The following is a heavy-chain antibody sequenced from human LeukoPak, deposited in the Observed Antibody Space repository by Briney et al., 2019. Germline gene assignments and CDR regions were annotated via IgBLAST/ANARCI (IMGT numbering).Heavy chain of an antibody. J-gene: IGHJ4*02. D-gene: IGHD6-13*01. Sequence: PSETLSLTCTVSGGSISSYYWSWIRQPAGKGLEWTGRIYTSGSTNYNPSLKSRVTMSVDTSKNQFSLKLSSVTAADTAVYYCARDRSSWYDPLFDYWGQGTLVTVSS. V-gene: IGHV4-4*07. CDR3: ARDRSSWYDPLFDY. CDR1: GGSISSYY. CDR2: IYTSGST.